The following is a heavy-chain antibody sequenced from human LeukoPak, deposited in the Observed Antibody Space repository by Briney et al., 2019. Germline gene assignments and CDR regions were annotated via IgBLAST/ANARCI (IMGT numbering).Heavy chain of an antibody. V-gene: IGHV3-30*18. J-gene: IGHJ6*02. CDR3: AKGLELGIVGATRYYYGMDV. Sequence: GRSLRLSCAASGFTFSSYGMHWVRQAPGKGLEWVAVISYDGGNKYYADSVKGRFTISRDNSKNTLYLQMNSLRAEDTAVYYCAKGLELGIVGATRYYYGMDVWGQGTTVTVSS. CDR1: GFTFSSYG. CDR2: ISYDGGNK. D-gene: IGHD1-26*01.